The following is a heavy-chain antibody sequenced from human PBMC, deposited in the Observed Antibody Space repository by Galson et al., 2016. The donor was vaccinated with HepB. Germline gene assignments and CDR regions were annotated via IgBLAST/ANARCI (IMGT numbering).Heavy chain of an antibody. V-gene: IGHV2-70*04. CDR1: GFSLKTSEMA. J-gene: IGHJ4*02. CDR2: IDWDDDK. CDR3: ARMRTSPLGFYLDH. Sequence: PALVKPTQTLTLTCTFSGFSLKTSEMATSWIRQPPGKALEWLARIDWDDDKWYRTSLKTRLTVSKDTSRNQVVLKMTNMDPVDTGTYFCARMRTSPLGFYLDHWGRGTLGTVPS. D-gene: IGHD1-26*01.